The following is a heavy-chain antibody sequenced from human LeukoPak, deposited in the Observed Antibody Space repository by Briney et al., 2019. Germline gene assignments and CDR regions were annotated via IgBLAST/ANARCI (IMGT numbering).Heavy chain of an antibody. J-gene: IGHJ4*02. CDR1: GYTFTSYD. V-gene: IGHV1-8*01. CDR3: ATYYYDSSGYYGGFDY. CDR2: MNPNSGNT. Sequence: ASVKVSCKASGYTFTSYDINWVRQAPGQGLEWMGWMNPNSGNTGYAQKFQGRVTMTRNTSISTAYMELSSLRSEDTAVYYCATYYYDSSGYYGGFDYWGQGTLVTVSS. D-gene: IGHD3-22*01.